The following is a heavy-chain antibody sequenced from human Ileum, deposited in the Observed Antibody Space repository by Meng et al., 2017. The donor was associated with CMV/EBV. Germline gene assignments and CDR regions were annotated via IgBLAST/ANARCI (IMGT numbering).Heavy chain of an antibody. D-gene: IGHD1-26*01. CDR1: GLSFNGYD. CDR3: ARDQIEYSGPDYYGLDV. CDR2: VSSDGTNT. V-gene: IGHV3-33*01. Sequence: GESLKISCAVSGLSFNGYDMHWVRQAPGKGLEWVAVVSSDGTNTDYADSVRGRFTIYTDNFKNTLYLEMNNVRTEDTGVYFCARDQIEYSGPDYYGLDVWGHGTTVTVSS. J-gene: IGHJ6*02.